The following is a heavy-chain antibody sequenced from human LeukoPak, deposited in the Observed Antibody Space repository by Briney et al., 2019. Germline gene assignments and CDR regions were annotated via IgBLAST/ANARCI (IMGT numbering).Heavy chain of an antibody. CDR2: IIPIFGTA. D-gene: IGHD1-26*01. J-gene: IGHJ3*02. V-gene: IGHV1-69*06. Sequence: GASVKVSCKASGGTFSSYAISWVRQAPGQGLEWMGGIIPIFGTANYAQKFQGRVTITADKSTSTAYMELSSLRSEDTAVYYCARPPYSGSYLDAFDIWGQGTMVTVSS. CDR3: ARPPYSGSYLDAFDI. CDR1: GGTFSSYA.